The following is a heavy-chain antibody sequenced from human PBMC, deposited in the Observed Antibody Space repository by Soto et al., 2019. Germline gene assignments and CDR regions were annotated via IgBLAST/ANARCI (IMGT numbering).Heavy chain of an antibody. CDR3: AKNFRVLDFDGWFDP. J-gene: IGHJ5*02. CDR1: GFTFSSYA. Sequence: GGSLRLSCAASGFTFSSYAMSWVRQAPGKGLEWVSVISGSGGSTYYADSVKGRFTISRDNSKNTLYLQMNSLRAEDTAVYYCAKNFRVLDFDGWFDPWGQGTLVTVSS. D-gene: IGHD3-3*01. V-gene: IGHV3-23*01. CDR2: ISGSGGST.